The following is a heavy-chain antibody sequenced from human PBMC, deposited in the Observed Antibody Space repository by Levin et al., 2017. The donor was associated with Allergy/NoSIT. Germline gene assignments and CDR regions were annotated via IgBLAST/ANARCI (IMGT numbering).Heavy chain of an antibody. D-gene: IGHD1-7*01. Sequence: ESGPTLVKPTQTLTLTCTFSGFSLSTSGVGVGWIRQPPGKALEWLALIYWDDDKRYSPSLKSRLTITKDTSKNQVVLTMTNMDPVDTATYYCAHRQATGTTGRLLNGYFDLWGRGTLVTVSS. V-gene: IGHV2-5*02. CDR1: GFSLSTSGVG. CDR3: AHRQATGTTGRLLNGYFDL. CDR2: IYWDDDK. J-gene: IGHJ2*01.